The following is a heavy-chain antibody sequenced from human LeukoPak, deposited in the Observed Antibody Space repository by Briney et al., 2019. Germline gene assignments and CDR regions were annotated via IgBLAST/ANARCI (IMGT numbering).Heavy chain of an antibody. CDR2: IKQDGSEK. J-gene: IGHJ6*02. V-gene: IGHV3-7*04. Sequence: TGGSLRLSCAASGFTFSSYWMSWVRQAPGKGLEWVANIKQDGSEKYYVDSVKGRFTISRDNAKNSLYLQMNSLRAEDTAVYYCTRDWSWFGELKNYYYYYCMDVWGQGTTVTVSS. D-gene: IGHD3-10*01. CDR3: TRDWSWFGELKNYYYYYCMDV. CDR1: GFTFSSYW.